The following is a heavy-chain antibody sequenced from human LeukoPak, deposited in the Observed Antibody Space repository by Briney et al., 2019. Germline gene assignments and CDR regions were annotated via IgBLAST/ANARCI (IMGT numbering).Heavy chain of an antibody. D-gene: IGHD6-19*01. V-gene: IGHV3-23*01. CDR2: ISGSGSST. CDR3: AKRDSSGSYYFDY. CDR1: GFTFSSYA. Sequence: GGSLRLSCAASGFTFSSYAMSWVRQAPGKGLEWVSAISGSGSSTFSADSVKGRFTISRDNSKNTLYLHMNSLRAEDTAVYYCAKRDSSGSYYFDYWGQGTLVTVSS. J-gene: IGHJ4*02.